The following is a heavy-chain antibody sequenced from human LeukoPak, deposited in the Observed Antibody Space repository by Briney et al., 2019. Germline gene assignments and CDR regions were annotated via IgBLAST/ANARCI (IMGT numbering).Heavy chain of an antibody. CDR3: ARDRGPYYGSGSHSFDY. V-gene: IGHV1-69*13. J-gene: IGHJ4*02. CDR2: IIPIFGTA. CDR1: GGTFSSYA. Sequence: ASVKVSCKASGGTFSSYAISWVRQAPGQGLEWMGGIIPIFGTANYAQKFQGRVTITADEFTSTAYMELSSLRSEDTAVYYCARDRGPYYGSGSHSFDYWGQGTLVTVSS. D-gene: IGHD3-10*01.